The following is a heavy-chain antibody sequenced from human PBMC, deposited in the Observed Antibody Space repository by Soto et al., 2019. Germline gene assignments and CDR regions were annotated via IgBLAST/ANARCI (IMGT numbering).Heavy chain of an antibody. J-gene: IGHJ4*02. V-gene: IGHV2-5*02. CDR2: IYWDDDK. CDR3: AHSSTPLPFDY. CDR1: GFSLSTSGVG. Sequence: QITLKESGPTLVKPTQTLTLTCTFSGFSLSTSGVGVGWIRQPPGKALEWLALIYWDDDKPYSPSLKSRLTITKNTCKNQVVLTMTNMYPVDTATYYCAHSSTPLPFDYWGQGTLVTVSS. D-gene: IGHD2-15*01.